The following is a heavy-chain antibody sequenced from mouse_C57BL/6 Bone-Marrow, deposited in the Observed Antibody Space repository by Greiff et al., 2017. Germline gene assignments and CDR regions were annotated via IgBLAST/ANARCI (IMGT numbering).Heavy chain of an antibody. CDR1: GYTFTSYG. CDR3: ARRRYYGAAWFAY. J-gene: IGHJ3*01. CDR2: IYPRSGNT. V-gene: IGHV1-81*01. D-gene: IGHD1-1*01. Sequence: QVQLQQSGAELARPGASVKLSCKASGYTFTSYGISWVKQRTGQGLEWIGEIYPRSGNTYYNEKFKGKATLTADKSSSPAYMELRSLTSEDSAVYFCARRRYYGAAWFAYWGQGTLVTVSA.